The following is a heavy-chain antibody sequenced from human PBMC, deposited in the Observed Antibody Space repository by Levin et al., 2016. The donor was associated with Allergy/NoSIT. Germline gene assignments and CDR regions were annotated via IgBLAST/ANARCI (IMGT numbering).Heavy chain of an antibody. CDR2: INHSGST. D-gene: IGHD3-10*01. Sequence: SQTLSLTCAVYGGSFSDYYWSWIRQPPGKGLEWIGEINHSGSTNYNPSLKSRVTISMDTSNYQFSLKLSSVTAADTAVYYCARGRQPLYYYGDYWGQGTLVTVSS. CDR1: GGSFSDYY. V-gene: IGHV4-34*01. J-gene: IGHJ4*02. CDR3: ARGRQPLYYYGDY.